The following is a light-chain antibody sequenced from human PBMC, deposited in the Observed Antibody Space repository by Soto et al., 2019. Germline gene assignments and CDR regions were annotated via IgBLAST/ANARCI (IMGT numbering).Light chain of an antibody. CDR3: QQYNSYR. J-gene: IGKJ3*01. CDR1: ESISTW. Sequence: IPMTQSPSALSASVGDRVTLTCRASESISTWLAWYQQKPGKAPKLLIYDAYNLRSGVPSRFSGSGSGTEFTLTISSLQPDDFATYYCQQYNSYRFGPGT. V-gene: IGKV1-5*01. CDR2: DAY.